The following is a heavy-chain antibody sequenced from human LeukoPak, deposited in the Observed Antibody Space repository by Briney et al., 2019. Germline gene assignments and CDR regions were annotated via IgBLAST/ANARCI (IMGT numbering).Heavy chain of an antibody. CDR3: ARENGIAAAGKPGDFDY. CDR2: IYYSGST. Sequence: PSQTLSLTCTVSGGSISSGDYYWSWIRQPPGKGLEWIGYIYYSGSTYYNPSLKSRVTISVDTSKSQFSLKLSSVTAADTAVYYCARENGIAAAGKPGDFDYWGQGTLVTVSS. V-gene: IGHV4-30-4*01. D-gene: IGHD6-13*01. J-gene: IGHJ4*02. CDR1: GGSISSGDYY.